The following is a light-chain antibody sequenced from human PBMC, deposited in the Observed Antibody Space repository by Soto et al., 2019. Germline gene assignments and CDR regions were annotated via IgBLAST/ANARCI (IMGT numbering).Light chain of an antibody. J-gene: IGKJ4*01. V-gene: IGKV3-11*01. CDR3: QQRSNWPLT. Sequence: EIVLTQSPATLSLSPGERATLSCRASQSVSSYFAWYQQKPGQAPRLLIYDASNRATGIPARFSGSGSGTDFTLTISSLEPEDVAVYYCQQRSNWPLTFCGGTHAEIK. CDR1: QSVSSY. CDR2: DAS.